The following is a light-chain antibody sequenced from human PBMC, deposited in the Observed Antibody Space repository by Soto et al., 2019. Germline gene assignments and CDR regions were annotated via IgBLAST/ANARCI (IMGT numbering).Light chain of an antibody. V-gene: IGKV1-5*01. Sequence: DIQMTQSPSTLSASVGDRVTIACRASQSISNWLAWYQQKPGKPPRLLIYDASTLQSGVPSRFSGSGSGTEFILTISGLQPDDFATYYCQQYNLYSWTFGQGTQVEI. CDR3: QQYNLYSWT. J-gene: IGKJ1*01. CDR1: QSISNW. CDR2: DAS.